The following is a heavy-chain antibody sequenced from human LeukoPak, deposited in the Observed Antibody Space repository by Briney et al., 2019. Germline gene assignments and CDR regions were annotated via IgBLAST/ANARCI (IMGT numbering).Heavy chain of an antibody. D-gene: IGHD1-26*01. J-gene: IGHJ6*03. Sequence: GASVKVSCKASGGTFSSYAISWVRQAPGQGLEWMGGIIPIFGTANYAQKFQGRVTITTDESTSTAYMELSSLRSEDTAVYYCARDVRGVGATFVGYYYYYMDVWGKGTTVTVSS. CDR3: ARDVRGVGATFVGYYYYYMDV. V-gene: IGHV1-69*05. CDR2: IIPIFGTA. CDR1: GGTFSSYA.